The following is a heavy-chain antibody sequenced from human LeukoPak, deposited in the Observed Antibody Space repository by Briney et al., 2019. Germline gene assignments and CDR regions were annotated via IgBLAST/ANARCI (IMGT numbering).Heavy chain of an antibody. CDR1: GFTFSSYG. D-gene: IGHD5-12*01. CDR2: IRYDGSNK. V-gene: IGHV3-30*02. Sequence: GGSLRLSCAASGFTFSSYGMHWVRQAPGKGLEWVAFIRYDGSNKYYADSVKGRFTISRDNAKNSLYLQMNTLRAEDTAVYYCARDSGYDKRSFDYWGQGTLVIVSS. CDR3: ARDSGYDKRSFDY. J-gene: IGHJ4*02.